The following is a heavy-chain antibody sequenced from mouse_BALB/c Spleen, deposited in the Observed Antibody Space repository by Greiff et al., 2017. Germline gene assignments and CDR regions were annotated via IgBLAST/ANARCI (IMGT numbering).Heavy chain of an antibody. CDR2: ISSGSSTI. CDR1: GFTFSSFG. J-gene: IGHJ2*01. V-gene: IGHV5-17*02. Sequence: EVQGVESGGGLVQPGGSRKLSCAASGFTFSSFGMHWVRQAPEKGLEWVAYISSGSSTIYYADTVKGRFTISRDNPKNTLFLQMTSLRSEDTAMYYCAREAYYYGSSLCDYWGQGTTLTVSS. CDR3: AREAYYYGSSLCDY. D-gene: IGHD1-1*01.